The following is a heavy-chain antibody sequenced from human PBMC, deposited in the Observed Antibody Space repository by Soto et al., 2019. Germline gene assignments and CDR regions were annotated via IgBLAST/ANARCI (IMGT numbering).Heavy chain of an antibody. J-gene: IGHJ4*02. Sequence: KPSETLSLTCAVYGGSFSGYYWSWIRQPPGKGLEWIGEINHSGSTNYNPSLKSRVTISVDTSKNQFSLKLSSVTAADTAVYYCARVWVRWLPDYRGQGTLVTVSS. CDR3: ARVWVRWLPDY. V-gene: IGHV4-34*01. D-gene: IGHD5-12*01. CDR1: GGSFSGYY. CDR2: INHSGST.